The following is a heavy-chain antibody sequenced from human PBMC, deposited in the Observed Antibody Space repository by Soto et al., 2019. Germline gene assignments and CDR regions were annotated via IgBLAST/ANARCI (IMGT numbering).Heavy chain of an antibody. CDR2: ISYEGSNT. V-gene: IGHV3-30-3*01. CDR3: ARVTPGNNLYYFSGLDF. CDR1: GFTFDTYG. J-gene: IGHJ6*02. D-gene: IGHD1-1*01. Sequence: SCVASGFTFDTYGIHWVRQAPGKGLQWVALISYEGSNTYYADSVRGRFTISRDNSKNTLYLQMNTLRPEDTGLYYCARVTPGNNLYYFSGLDFWGRGTSVTVSS.